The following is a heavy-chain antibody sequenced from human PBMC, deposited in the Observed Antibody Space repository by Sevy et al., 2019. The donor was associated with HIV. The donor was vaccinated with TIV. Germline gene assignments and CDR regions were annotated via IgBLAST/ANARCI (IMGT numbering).Heavy chain of an antibody. J-gene: IGHJ5*02. CDR3: TRNGXAFDNGFDX. Sequence: GGSLRLSCTASGFTFSSYDMNWVRQAPGKGLEWVXXXSGXGSSIYYADSVKGRFTISRDNAKNSLNLQMNSLRAEDTAVYYCTRNGXAFDNGFDXWGQGTLVTVSS. V-gene: IGHV3-48*03. CDR1: GFTFSSYD. D-gene: IGHD2-8*01. CDR2: XSGXGSSI.